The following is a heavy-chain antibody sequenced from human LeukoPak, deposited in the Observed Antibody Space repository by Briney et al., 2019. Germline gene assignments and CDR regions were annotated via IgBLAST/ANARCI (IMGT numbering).Heavy chain of an antibody. CDR3: AKDVLGYCSSTRCPQHFDH. D-gene: IGHD2-2*01. J-gene: IGHJ4*02. V-gene: IGHV3-23*01. CDR2: ISGSGGTT. Sequence: GGSLRLSCAASGFTFSTYAMSWVRQAPGKGLEWVSVISGSGGTTFHTDSVKGRFTISRDNSENTVYLQMNSLRAEDTAVYYCAKDVLGYCSSTRCPQHFDHWGQGTLVTVSS. CDR1: GFTFSTYA.